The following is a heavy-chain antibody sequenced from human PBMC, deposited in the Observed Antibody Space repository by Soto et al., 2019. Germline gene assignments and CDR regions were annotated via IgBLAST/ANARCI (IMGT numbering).Heavy chain of an antibody. CDR1: GFTFSSYA. J-gene: IGHJ4*02. CDR3: AKPYNSWSYPAPFDY. CDR2: ISSSGGST. Sequence: EVQLLESGGGLVQPGGSLRLSCAASGFTFSSYAMSWVRQAPGKGLEWVSGISSSGGSTYYADAVKGRFTISRDNSKNTLYLQMNSLRVEDTAVYYCAKPYNSWSYPAPFDYWGQGTLVTVSS. D-gene: IGHD3-10*01. V-gene: IGHV3-23*01.